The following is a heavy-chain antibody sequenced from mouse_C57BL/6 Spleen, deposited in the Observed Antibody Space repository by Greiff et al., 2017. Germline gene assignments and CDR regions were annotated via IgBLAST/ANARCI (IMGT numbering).Heavy chain of an antibody. J-gene: IGHJ2*01. CDR3: ARRYYYGSSYEYYVDY. D-gene: IGHD1-1*01. CDR1: GFTFSDYG. CDR2: ISSGSSTI. V-gene: IGHV5-17*01. Sequence: EVMLVESGGGLVKPGGSLKLSCAASGFTFSDYGMHWVRQAPEKGLEWVAYISSGSSTIYYADTVTGRFTISRDNAKNTLFLLMTSLRSEDTALYYCARRYYYGSSYEYYVDYWGQGTTLTVSS.